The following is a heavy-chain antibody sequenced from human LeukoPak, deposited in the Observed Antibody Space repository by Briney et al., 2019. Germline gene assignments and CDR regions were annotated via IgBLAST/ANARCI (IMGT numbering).Heavy chain of an antibody. V-gene: IGHV4-59*08. CDR2: IYHSGST. Sequence: SETLSLICTVSGGSISSYYWSWIRQPPGKGLEWIGHIYHSGSTNYNPSLKSRVTISGDTSKNQFSLKLSSVTAADTAVYYCARLPGMMTFGGVIVTPRFDPWGQGTLVTVSS. D-gene: IGHD3-16*02. CDR3: ARLPGMMTFGGVIVTPRFDP. J-gene: IGHJ5*02. CDR1: GGSISSYY.